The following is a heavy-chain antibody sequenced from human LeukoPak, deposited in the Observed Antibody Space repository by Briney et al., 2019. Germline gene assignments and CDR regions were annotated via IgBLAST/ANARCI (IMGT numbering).Heavy chain of an antibody. D-gene: IGHD4-23*01. CDR3: ARVSYGGNNPFDY. CDR1: GGSISSYY. V-gene: IGHV4-59*12. J-gene: IGHJ4*02. CDR2: IYHSGST. Sequence: SETLSLTCTVSGGSISSYYWSWIRQPPGKGLEWIGDIYHSGSTNYNPSLKSRVTISVDKSKNQFSLKLSSVTAADTAVYYCARVSYGGNNPFDYWGQGTLVTVSS.